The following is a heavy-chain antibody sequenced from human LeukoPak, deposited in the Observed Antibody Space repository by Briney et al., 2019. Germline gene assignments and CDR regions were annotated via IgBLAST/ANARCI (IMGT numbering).Heavy chain of an antibody. CDR1: GGSISTYY. J-gene: IGHJ5*02. V-gene: IGHV4-59*01. CDR2: IYYSGST. D-gene: IGHD6-19*01. CDR3: ARAPAVAGTRSLWTTTGAWFDP. Sequence: SETLSLTCTVSGGSISTYYWSWIRQPPGKGLEWIGYIYYSGSTNYNPSLNSRVTISIDTSKNQFSLKLSSVTAADTAVYYCARAPAVAGTRSLWTTTGAWFDPWGQGALVTVSS.